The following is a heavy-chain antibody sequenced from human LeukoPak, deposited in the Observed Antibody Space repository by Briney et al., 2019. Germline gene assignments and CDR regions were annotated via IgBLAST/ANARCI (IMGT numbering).Heavy chain of an antibody. CDR2: MNPNSGNT. D-gene: IGHD6-19*01. J-gene: IGHJ4*02. V-gene: IGHV1-8*01. CDR3: ARGTPSGWLGAVY. Sequence: AASVKVSCKASEYTFTSYDINWVRQATGQGLERMGWMNPNSGNTGYAQKFQGRVTMTRNTSISTAYMELSSLRSEDTAVYYCARGTPSGWLGAVYWGQGTLVTVSS. CDR1: EYTFTSYD.